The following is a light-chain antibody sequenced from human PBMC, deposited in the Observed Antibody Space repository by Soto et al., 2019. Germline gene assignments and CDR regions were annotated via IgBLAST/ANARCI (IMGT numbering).Light chain of an antibody. Sequence: EIVLTQSPGTLSLSPGERATLSCRASQSVSSSYLAWYQQKPGQGPRLLIYGASSRATGIPDRFSGSGSGTDFTLTISRLEPEDFAVYYCQQSGSSLWTFGQGTKVEIK. CDR2: GAS. J-gene: IGKJ1*01. V-gene: IGKV3-20*01. CDR1: QSVSSSY. CDR3: QQSGSSLWT.